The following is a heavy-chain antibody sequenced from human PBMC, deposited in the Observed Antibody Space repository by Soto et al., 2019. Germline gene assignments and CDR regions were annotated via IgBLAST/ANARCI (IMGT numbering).Heavy chain of an antibody. J-gene: IGHJ4*02. CDR2: ISYSGST. Sequence: SETLSLTCSFSSGSIITSGYYWGWIRQPPGTGLEWIGGISYSGSTYYNPSLKSRLTISVDTSKNHFSLKLTSVTAADTAVYFCAQRGSRLSVAVAAFDYWSQGTLVTVSS. D-gene: IGHD6-19*01. V-gene: IGHV4-39*02. CDR1: SGSIITSGYY. CDR3: AQRGSRLSVAVAAFDY.